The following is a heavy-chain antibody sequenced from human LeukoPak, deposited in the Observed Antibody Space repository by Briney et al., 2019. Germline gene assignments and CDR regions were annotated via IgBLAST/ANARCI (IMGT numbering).Heavy chain of an antibody. CDR2: ITRSGTT. CDR1: GGSFSGYY. CDR3: ARLDQLVQGFWYFDL. V-gene: IGHV4-34*01. D-gene: IGHD6-13*01. Sequence: PSETLSLTCAVYGGSFSGYYWSWLRQPPGKGLEWIGEITRSGTTNYNPSLKSRITMPLDTSNNQFSLRLNTVTAADTAVYYCARLDQLVQGFWYFDLWGRGTLVDVSS. J-gene: IGHJ2*01.